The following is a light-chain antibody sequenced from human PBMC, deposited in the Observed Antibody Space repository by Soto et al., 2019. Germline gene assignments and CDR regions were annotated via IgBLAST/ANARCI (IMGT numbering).Light chain of an antibody. J-gene: IGKJ2*01. CDR3: QQYGTSLYT. CDR1: QSVSSSY. V-gene: IGKV3-20*01. Sequence: EIVLTQSPGTLSLSPGERATLSCRASQSVSSSYLAWYQQKPGQAPRLLIYDVSSRATGIPDRFSGSGSGTEFTLTISRLEPEDFAVYYCQQYGTSLYTFGQGTKLEIK. CDR2: DVS.